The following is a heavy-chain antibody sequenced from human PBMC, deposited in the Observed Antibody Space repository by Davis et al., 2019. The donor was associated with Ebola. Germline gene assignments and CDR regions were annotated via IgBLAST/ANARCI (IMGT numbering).Heavy chain of an antibody. J-gene: IGHJ6*02. Sequence: MPSETLSLTCAVSGDSISSGGFSWSWIRQPPGKGLEWIGHVYYSGHTNYNPSLKSRVTISLDTSKTQFSLKLSSVTAADTAVYYCARYYYDSSGNSYGMDVWGQGTTVTVSS. CDR1: GDSISSGGFS. D-gene: IGHD3-22*01. CDR2: VYYSGHT. V-gene: IGHV4-61*08. CDR3: ARYYYDSSGNSYGMDV.